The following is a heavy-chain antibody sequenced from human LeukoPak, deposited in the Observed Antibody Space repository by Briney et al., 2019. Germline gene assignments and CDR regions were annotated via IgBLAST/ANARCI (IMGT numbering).Heavy chain of an antibody. Sequence: PGGSLRLSCAASGFTFSSYSMNWVRQAPGKGLEWVSSISSSSSYIYYADSVKGRFTISRDNAKNSLYLQMNSLRAEDTAVYYCARDTYYDFWSGPGIGDYWGQGTLVTVSS. D-gene: IGHD3-3*01. CDR2: ISSSSSYI. V-gene: IGHV3-21*01. CDR3: ARDTYYDFWSGPGIGDY. CDR1: GFTFSSYS. J-gene: IGHJ4*02.